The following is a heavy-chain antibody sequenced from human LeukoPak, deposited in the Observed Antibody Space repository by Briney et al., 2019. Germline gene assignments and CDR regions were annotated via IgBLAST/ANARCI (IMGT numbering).Heavy chain of an antibody. CDR1: AFTFSNVW. CDR2: IRSKTDGGKT. V-gene: IGHV3-15*01. CDR3: TIPASGYSYGVLDS. J-gene: IGHJ4*02. Sequence: GGSLRLSCAASAFTFSNVWMSWVRQAPGKGLEWVGRIRSKTDGGKTDYAAPVKGRFTISRDDSKNTLYLQTDSLKTEDAAVYYCTIPASGYSYGVLDSWGQGALATVSS. D-gene: IGHD5-18*01.